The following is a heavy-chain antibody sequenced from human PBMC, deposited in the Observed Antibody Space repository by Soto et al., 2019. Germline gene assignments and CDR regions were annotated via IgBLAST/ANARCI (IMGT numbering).Heavy chain of an antibody. Sequence: EVQLVESGGGLVQPGGSLRLSCAASGFTFSSYEMNWVRQAPGKGLEWVSYISSSGSTIYYADSVKGRFTISRDNAKNSLYLQLNRLGADHTAVYYCARTWSFLGQAAAGNPEDYYYGMDVGGEGTTVTVSS. V-gene: IGHV3-48*03. CDR3: ARTWSFLGQAAAGNPEDYYYGMDV. D-gene: IGHD6-13*01. J-gene: IGHJ6*04. CDR1: GFTFSSYE. CDR2: ISSSGSTI.